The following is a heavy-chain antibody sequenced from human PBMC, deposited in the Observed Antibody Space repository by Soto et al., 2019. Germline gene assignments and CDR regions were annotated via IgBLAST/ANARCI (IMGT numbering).Heavy chain of an antibody. D-gene: IGHD2-2*01. Sequence: GVSLRLSWAASGFTFSSYAMSWVRQAPGKGLEWVSAISGSGGSTYYADSVKGRFTISRDNSKNTLYLQMNSLRAEETAVYYCASFKDQLLSRYYYDYGMDVWGKGTTVTVSS. CDR1: GFTFSSYA. J-gene: IGHJ6*04. CDR2: ISGSGGST. CDR3: ASFKDQLLSRYYYDYGMDV. V-gene: IGHV3-23*01.